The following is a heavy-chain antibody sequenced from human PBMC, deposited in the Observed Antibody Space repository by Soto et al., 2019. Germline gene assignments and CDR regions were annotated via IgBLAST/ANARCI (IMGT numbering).Heavy chain of an antibody. CDR2: IYYRGNT. D-gene: IGHD1-26*01. CDR3: AREREILGSGMDV. V-gene: IGHV4-31*03. J-gene: IGHJ6*02. CDR1: GDSVSSGGYY. Sequence: QVQVQESGPGLVKPSQTLSLTCNVSGDSVSSGGYYWSWIRQHPGKGLEWIGYIYYRGNTYYNPSLKRRVTISLDTSKKQVSLKMNSVTAADTAVYYWAREREILGSGMDVWGQGTTVTVSS.